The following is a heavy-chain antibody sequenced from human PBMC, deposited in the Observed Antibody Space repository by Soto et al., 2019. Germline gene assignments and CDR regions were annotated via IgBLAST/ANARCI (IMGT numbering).Heavy chain of an antibody. CDR1: GGSFSGYY. CDR3: ARDKITGRFDY. CDR2: INHSGST. D-gene: IGHD2-8*02. V-gene: IGHV4-34*01. Sequence: PSETLSLTCAVYGGSFSGYYWTWIRQRPGTGLEWIGEINHSGSTNYNPSLKSRVTISVDTSKNQFSLKLTSVTAADTAVYYCARDKITGRFDYWGQGTLVTVSS. J-gene: IGHJ4*02.